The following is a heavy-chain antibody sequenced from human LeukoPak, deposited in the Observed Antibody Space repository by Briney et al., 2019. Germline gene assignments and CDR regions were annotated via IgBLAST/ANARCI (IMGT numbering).Heavy chain of an antibody. CDR1: GFTFDDYG. CDR2: IWYDGSNK. J-gene: IGHJ3*02. CDR3: ARDRSQYSSGWYDAFDI. Sequence: GGSLRLSCAASGFTFDDYGMHWVRQAPGKGLEWVAVIWYDGSNKYYADSVKGRFTISRDNSKNTLYLQMNSLRAEDTAVYYCARDRSQYSSGWYDAFDIWGRGTMVTVSS. D-gene: IGHD6-19*01. V-gene: IGHV3-33*08.